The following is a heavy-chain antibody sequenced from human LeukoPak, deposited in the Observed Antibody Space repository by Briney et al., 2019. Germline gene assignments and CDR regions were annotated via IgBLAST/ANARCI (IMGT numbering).Heavy chain of an antibody. CDR2: INHSGST. D-gene: IGHD6-19*01. V-gene: IGHV4-34*01. CDR3: ASLFYVRKQWLSYYYYYDYMDV. CDR1: GGSFSGYY. J-gene: IGHJ6*03. Sequence: SETLSLTCAVYGGSFSGYYWSWIRQPPGKGLEWSGEINHSGSTNYNTSLKSRVTISVDTSKNQISLKLSSVTAADTAVYYCASLFYVRKQWLSYYYYYDYMDVWGKGTTVTISS.